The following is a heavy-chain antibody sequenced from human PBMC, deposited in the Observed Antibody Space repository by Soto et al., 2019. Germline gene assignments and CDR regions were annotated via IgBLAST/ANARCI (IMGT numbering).Heavy chain of an antibody. CDR1: GYTFTSYY. V-gene: IGHV1-46*01. D-gene: IGHD1-1*01. Sequence: ASVKGSCKASGYTFTSYYMHWVRQAPGKGLERMGIINPNGGSTSYAQKFQGRVTMTRDTSTSTVYMELSSMRSEDTAVYYCARVSATGTSYYYYYYGMDVWGQGTTVTVSS. CDR2: INPNGGST. CDR3: ARVSATGTSYYYYYYGMDV. J-gene: IGHJ6*02.